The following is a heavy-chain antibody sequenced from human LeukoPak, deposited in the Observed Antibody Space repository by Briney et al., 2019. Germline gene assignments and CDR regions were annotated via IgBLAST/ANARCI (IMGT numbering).Heavy chain of an antibody. CDR2: ISWNSGNT. D-gene: IGHD6-6*01. Sequence: SGGSLRLSCAASRFTFDGYAMHWVRQAPGKGLEWVSSISWNSGNTDYAASVKGRFTISRDNAKKSLHLQMNSLRAEDTALYYCTKSGTYSSSSGYIDSWGQGTLVTVSS. CDR3: TKSGTYSSSSGYIDS. CDR1: RFTFDGYA. J-gene: IGHJ4*02. V-gene: IGHV3-9*01.